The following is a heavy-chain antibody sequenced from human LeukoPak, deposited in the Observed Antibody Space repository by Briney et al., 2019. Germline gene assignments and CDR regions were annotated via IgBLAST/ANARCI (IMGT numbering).Heavy chain of an antibody. CDR2: INHSGST. Sequence: PGGSLRLSCVASGLTFNRYWMSWLRQVPGKGLEWIGEINHSGSTNYNPSLESRVTISVDTSKNQFSLKLSSVTAADTAVYYCARGWTYYDFWSGYYVSRYFDYWGQGTLVTVSS. J-gene: IGHJ4*02. CDR3: ARGWTYYDFWSGYYVSRYFDY. V-gene: IGHV4-34*01. D-gene: IGHD3-3*01. CDR1: GLTFNRYW.